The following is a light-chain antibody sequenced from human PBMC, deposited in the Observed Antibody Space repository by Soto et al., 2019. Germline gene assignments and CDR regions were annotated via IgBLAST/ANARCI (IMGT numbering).Light chain of an antibody. V-gene: IGLV2-11*01. J-gene: IGLJ1*01. Sequence: QPVLTQPRSVSGSPGQSVTISCTGTSSDVGGYNYVPWYQQHPGRAPKFMIYDVTKRPSGVPDRFSGSKSGNTASLTISGLQVEDEADYYCCSYAGSYFVFGTGTKLTVL. CDR1: SSDVGGYNY. CDR3: CSYAGSYFV. CDR2: DVT.